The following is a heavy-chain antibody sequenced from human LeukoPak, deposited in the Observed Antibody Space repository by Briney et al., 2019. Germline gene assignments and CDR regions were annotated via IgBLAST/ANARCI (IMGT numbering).Heavy chain of an antibody. D-gene: IGHD5-24*01. Sequence: GGSLRLSCAASGFTFSSYSMNWVRQAPGKGLEWVSSISSSSSYIYYADSVKGRFTISRDNAKNSLYLQMNSLRAEDTAVYYCAKEEGGTDDGYNSIGPFDYWGQGTLVTVSS. CDR3: AKEEGGTDDGYNSIGPFDY. V-gene: IGHV3-21*01. J-gene: IGHJ4*02. CDR1: GFTFSSYS. CDR2: ISSSSSYI.